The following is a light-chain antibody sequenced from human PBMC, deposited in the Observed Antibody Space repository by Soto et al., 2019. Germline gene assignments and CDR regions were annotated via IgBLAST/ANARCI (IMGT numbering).Light chain of an antibody. CDR2: DAS. CDR3: QQYGSSPIT. J-gene: IGKJ5*01. V-gene: IGKV3-20*01. Sequence: EVVLTQSPGTLSLSPGERVTLSCRASQSVTRYLAWYQQKPGQAPRLLISDASGRATGIPDRFSGSGSETDFSLSINGLEAEDFAVYFCQQYGSSPITFGQGTRLE. CDR1: QSVTRY.